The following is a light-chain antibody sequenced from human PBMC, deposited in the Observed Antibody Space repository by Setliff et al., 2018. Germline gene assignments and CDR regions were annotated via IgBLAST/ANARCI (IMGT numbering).Light chain of an antibody. CDR3: SSYTSSSTVV. CDR1: SSDIGGYKY. J-gene: IGLJ2*01. CDR2: DVS. V-gene: IGLV2-14*03. Sequence: SALTPPASVSGSPGQSITISCTGTSSDIGGYKYVSWYQQHPGKAPKLMLNDVSNRPSGVSNRFSGSKSGNTASLTISGLQAEDEADYYCSSYTSSSTVVFGGGTKVTVL.